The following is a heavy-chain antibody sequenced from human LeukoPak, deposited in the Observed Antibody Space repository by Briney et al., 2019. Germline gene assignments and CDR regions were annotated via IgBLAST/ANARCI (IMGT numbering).Heavy chain of an antibody. CDR2: ISGTASHI. J-gene: IGHJ4*02. V-gene: IGHV3-21*01. CDR1: GFTFSDYN. Sequence: GGSLRLSCAASGFTFSDYNMNWVRQAPGKGLEWVSSISGTASHIYYADSVKGRFTISRDNAKNSLFLQMNSLRAEDTSVYYCARTYGSGSYPNDYWGQGTLVTVSS. CDR3: ARTYGSGSYPNDY. D-gene: IGHD3-10*01.